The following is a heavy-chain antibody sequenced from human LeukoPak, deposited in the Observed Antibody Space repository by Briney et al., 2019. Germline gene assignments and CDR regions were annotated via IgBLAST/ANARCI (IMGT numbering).Heavy chain of an antibody. CDR1: GFTFSSHG. CDR3: ARDRGGYNWVDY. V-gene: IGHV3-48*02. J-gene: IGHJ4*02. Sequence: GGSLRLSCATSGFTFSSHGVYWVRQAPGKGLEWISYISSSSSTIYYADSVKGRFTISRDNAKNSLYLQMNSLRDEDTAVYYCARDRGGYNWVDYWGQGTLVTVSS. CDR2: ISSSSSTI. D-gene: IGHD5-24*01.